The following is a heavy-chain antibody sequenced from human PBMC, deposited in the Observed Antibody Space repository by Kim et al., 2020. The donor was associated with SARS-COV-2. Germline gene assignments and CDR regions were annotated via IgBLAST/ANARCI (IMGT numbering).Heavy chain of an antibody. CDR3: ARNGNPMIRGVINFHHVMDV. Sequence: GGSLRLSCAASGFNFSNYAMHWVRQAPGKGLGWVAVIWDDGNDRYYADSLEGRFTISRDNSKNTLSLHMASLRAEDTGVYFCARNGNPMIRGVINFHHVMDVWGQGTTVTVSS. V-gene: IGHV3-33*01. J-gene: IGHJ6*02. D-gene: IGHD3-10*01. CDR1: GFNFSNYA. CDR2: IWDDGNDR.